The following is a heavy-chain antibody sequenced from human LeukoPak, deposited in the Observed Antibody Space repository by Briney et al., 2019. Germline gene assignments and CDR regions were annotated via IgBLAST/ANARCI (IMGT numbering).Heavy chain of an antibody. D-gene: IGHD6-13*01. V-gene: IGHV5-51*01. CDR2: IYPGDSDT. Sequence: KPGESLKISCKGSGYSFTNSWIGWVRQMPGKGLEWMGIIYPGDSDTRYSPSFQGQVTISADKSISTAYLQWSSLKASDTAMYYCARHYSSSWILFDYWGQGTLVTVSS. J-gene: IGHJ4*02. CDR1: GYSFTNSW. CDR3: ARHYSSSWILFDY.